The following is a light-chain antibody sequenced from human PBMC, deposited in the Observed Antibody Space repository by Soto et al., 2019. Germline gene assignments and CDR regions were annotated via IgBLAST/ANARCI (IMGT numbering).Light chain of an antibody. Sequence: QSVLTQPPSASGTPGQRVFISCSGSSSNIGGTNYAYWYQQLPGAAPKLLIYSDNRRPSGVPDRFSGSKSGTSASLAISGLQSEDEAEYYCAAWDDSLNGLLFGGGTKLTVL. CDR3: AAWDDSLNGLL. J-gene: IGLJ3*02. CDR2: SDN. CDR1: SSNIGGTNY. V-gene: IGLV1-44*01.